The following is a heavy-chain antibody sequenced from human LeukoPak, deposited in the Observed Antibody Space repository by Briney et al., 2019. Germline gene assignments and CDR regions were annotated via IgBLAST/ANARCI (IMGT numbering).Heavy chain of an antibody. CDR3: ARPRYYDFWSGYPNWYFDL. CDR2: INHSGST. D-gene: IGHD3-3*01. CDR1: GGSFSGYY. V-gene: IGHV4-34*01. J-gene: IGHJ2*01. Sequence: PSETLSLTCAVYGGSFSGYYWSWIRQPPGKGLEWIGEINHSGSTNYYPSLKSRVTISVDTSKNQFSLKLSSVTAADTAVYYCARPRYYDFWSGYPNWYFDLWGRGTLVTVSS.